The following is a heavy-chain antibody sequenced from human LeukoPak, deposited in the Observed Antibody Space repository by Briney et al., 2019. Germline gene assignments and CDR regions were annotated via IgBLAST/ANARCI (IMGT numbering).Heavy chain of an antibody. Sequence: SETLSLTCAVYIDSFSNYHWNWIRQTPAKGMEWIGEVNESGGTNISPSLRSRVILSVDTSKNQSSLKLISVTVADTAIYYCARGQGATVPQVGKNWFDPWGQGTRVTVSS. CDR2: VNESGGT. CDR1: IDSFSNYH. V-gene: IGHV4-34*01. D-gene: IGHD1-26*01. J-gene: IGHJ5*02. CDR3: ARGQGATVPQVGKNWFDP.